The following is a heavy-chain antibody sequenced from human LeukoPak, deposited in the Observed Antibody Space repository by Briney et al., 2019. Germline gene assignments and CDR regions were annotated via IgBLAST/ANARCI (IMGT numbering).Heavy chain of an antibody. CDR3: ARDSRDGYNPNAFDI. CDR2: ISAYNGNT. Sequence: ASVKVSCKASGYTFTSNGISWVRQAPGQGLEWMAWISAYNGNTNYAQKLQGRVTMTTDTSTSTAYMELRSVRSDDTAVYYCARDSRDGYNPNAFDIWGQGTMVTVSS. J-gene: IGHJ3*02. D-gene: IGHD5-24*01. V-gene: IGHV1-18*01. CDR1: GYTFTSNG.